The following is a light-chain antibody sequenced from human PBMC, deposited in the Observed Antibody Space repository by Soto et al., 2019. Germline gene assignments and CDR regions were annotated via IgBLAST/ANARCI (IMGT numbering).Light chain of an antibody. J-gene: IGLJ2*01. CDR2: GVS. CDR1: SSDVGGYNY. Sequence: QSALTQPASVSGSPGQSITISCTGTSSDVGGYNYVSWYQQHPGKAPKLMIHGVSNRPSGVSNRFSGSKSGNTASLTISGLQAEDEADYYCSSYTSSSTLLFGGGTKLNVL. CDR3: SSYTSSSTLL. V-gene: IGLV2-14*03.